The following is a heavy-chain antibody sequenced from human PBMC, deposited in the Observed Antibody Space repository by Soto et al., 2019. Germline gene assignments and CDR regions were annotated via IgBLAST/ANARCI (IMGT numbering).Heavy chain of an antibody. CDR2: IYSGGST. J-gene: IGHJ4*02. CDR3: ARERRQQLVSY. Sequence: GGSLRLSCAASGFTVSSNYMSWVRQAPGKGLEWVSVIYSGGSTYYADSVKGRFTISRDNSKNTLYLQMNSLRAEDTAVYYCARERRQQLVSYWGQGTLVTVSS. V-gene: IGHV3-53*01. CDR1: GFTVSSNY. D-gene: IGHD6-13*01.